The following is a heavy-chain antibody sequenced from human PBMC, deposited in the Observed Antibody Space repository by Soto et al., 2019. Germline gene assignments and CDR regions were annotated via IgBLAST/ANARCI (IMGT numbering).Heavy chain of an antibody. J-gene: IGHJ6*03. V-gene: IGHV3-66*01. D-gene: IGHD3-10*01. CDR3: ARDTGYSGSGSQPRDYYYYMDV. Sequence: EVQLVESGGGLVQPGGSLRLSCAASGFTVSSNYMSWVRQAPGKGLEWVSVIYSGGSTYYADSVKGRFTISRDNSKNTLYLQMNSLRAEDTAVYYCARDTGYSGSGSQPRDYYYYMDVWGKGTTVTVSS. CDR2: IYSGGST. CDR1: GFTVSSNY.